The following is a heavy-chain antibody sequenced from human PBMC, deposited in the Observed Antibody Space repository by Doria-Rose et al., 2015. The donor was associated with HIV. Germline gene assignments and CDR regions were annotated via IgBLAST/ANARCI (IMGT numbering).Heavy chain of an antibody. CDR1: GGSFSGYY. D-gene: IGHD1-1*01. CDR2: INHSGST. CDR3: ARGLLRGGWNDVDYYYGMDV. Sequence: QVQLQQWGAGLVKPSETLSLTCAVFGGSFSGYYWGWIRQPPGKGLEWIGGINHSGSTNYKTALKSQVTISLDTSKNLFSLKLSSVTAADTAVYYCARGLLRGGWNDVDYYYGMDVWGQGTTVTVSS. V-gene: IGHV4-34*01. J-gene: IGHJ6*02.